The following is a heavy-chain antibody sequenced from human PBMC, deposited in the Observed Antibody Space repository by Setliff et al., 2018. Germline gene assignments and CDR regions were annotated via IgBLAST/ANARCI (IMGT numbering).Heavy chain of an antibody. D-gene: IGHD2-21*01. V-gene: IGHV4-39*01. J-gene: IGHJ3*02. CDR1: GGSVSSSGYY. CDR3: ARSVVVIAYDAFDI. CDR2: IYYSGST. Sequence: SETLSLTCTVSGGSVSSSGYYWGWIRQPPGKGLEWIGSIYYSGSTYYNPSLKSRVTISVDTSKNQFSLKLSSVTAADTAVYYCARSVVVIAYDAFDIWGQGTMVTVSS.